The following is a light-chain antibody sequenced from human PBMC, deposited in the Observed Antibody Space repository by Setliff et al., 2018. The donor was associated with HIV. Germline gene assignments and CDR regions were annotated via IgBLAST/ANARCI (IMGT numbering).Light chain of an antibody. CDR2: DVS. CDR3: CSYAGTYTFV. CDR1: SSDVGGYDY. V-gene: IGLV2-11*01. Sequence: QSVLTQPASVSGSPGQSITFSCTGGSSDVGGYDYVSWYQQHPGKAPKLIIYDVSKRPSGVPARFSGFKSGNTAYLTISGLQPEDEAEYYCCSYAGTYTFVFGTGTKVTVL. J-gene: IGLJ1*01.